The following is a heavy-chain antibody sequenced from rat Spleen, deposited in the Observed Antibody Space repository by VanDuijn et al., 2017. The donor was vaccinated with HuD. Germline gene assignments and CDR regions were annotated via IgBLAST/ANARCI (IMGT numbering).Heavy chain of an antibody. Sequence: EVQLVESGGGLVQPGRSLKLSCAASGFTFSDYNMAWVRQAPKKGLEWVATISYDGSRNYYRDSVKGRFIISRDNAKSTLYLQMDSLRSEDTATYYCAREGYNNWEGGWFAYWGQGTLVTVSS. CDR2: ISYDGSRN. CDR1: GFTFSDYN. CDR3: AREGYNNWEGGWFAY. V-gene: IGHV5-7*01. D-gene: IGHD1-10*01. J-gene: IGHJ3*01.